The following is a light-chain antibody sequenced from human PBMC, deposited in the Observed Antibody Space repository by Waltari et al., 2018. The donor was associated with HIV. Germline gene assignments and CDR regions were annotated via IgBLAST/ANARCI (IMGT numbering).Light chain of an antibody. V-gene: IGLV2-14*01. CDR2: EVF. CDR1: TSDFGLYDF. J-gene: IGLJ2*01. Sequence: QSALTQPASVSGSPGQSITISCTGSTSDFGLYDFISWYQQHPGGVPRVIIYEVFRRPSGCSSLFSGSKSGNTASLTISWLQTEDEADYYCTSFTSNYTVIFGGGTKVTVL. CDR3: TSFTSNYTVI.